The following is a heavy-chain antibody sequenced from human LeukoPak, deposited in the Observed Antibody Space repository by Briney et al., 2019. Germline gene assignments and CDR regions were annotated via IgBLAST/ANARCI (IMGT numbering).Heavy chain of an antibody. CDR3: ARVLTSAYYYYYMDV. J-gene: IGHJ6*03. CDR1: GGSISSYY. CDR2: IYYSGST. D-gene: IGHD1-26*01. Sequence: SETLSLTCTVSGGSISSYYWSWIRQPPGKGLEWIGYIYYSGSTNYNPSLKSRVTISVDTSKNQFSLKLSSVTAADTAVYYCARVLTSAYYYYYMDVWGKGTMVTVSS. V-gene: IGHV4-59*01.